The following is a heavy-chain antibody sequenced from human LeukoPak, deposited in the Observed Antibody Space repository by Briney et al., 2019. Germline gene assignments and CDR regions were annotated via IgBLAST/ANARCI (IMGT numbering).Heavy chain of an antibody. CDR3: AREQLTPDAFDI. CDR1: GFTFSSYG. CDR2: IWYDGSNK. D-gene: IGHD1-1*01. Sequence: GGSLRLSCAASGFTFSSYGMHWVRQAPGKGLEWVAVIWYDGSNKYYADSVKGRFTISRDNSKNTLYLQMNSLRAEDTAVYYCAREQLTPDAFDIWGQGTMDTVSS. V-gene: IGHV3-33*01. J-gene: IGHJ3*02.